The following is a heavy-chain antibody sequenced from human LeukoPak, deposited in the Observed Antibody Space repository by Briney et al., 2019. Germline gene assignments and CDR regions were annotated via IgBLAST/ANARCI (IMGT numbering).Heavy chain of an antibody. CDR1: GFTFSTYG. D-gene: IGHD6-19*01. V-gene: IGHV3-33*08. Sequence: GGSLRLSCAASGFTFSTYGMHWVRQAPGKGLEWVALIFYDGSKTYYADSMKGRFTISRDNAKNSLYLQMNSLRAEDTAVYYCARGGVYSSGWYVDYWGQGTLVTVSS. CDR2: IFYDGSKT. J-gene: IGHJ4*02. CDR3: ARGGVYSSGWYVDY.